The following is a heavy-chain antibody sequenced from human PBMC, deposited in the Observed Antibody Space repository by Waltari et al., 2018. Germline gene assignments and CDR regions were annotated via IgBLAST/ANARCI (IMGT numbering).Heavy chain of an antibody. CDR3: ARDRERAMGYYYYGMDV. CDR1: GGSFSGYY. J-gene: IGHJ6*02. D-gene: IGHD1-26*01. CDR2: INHSGST. V-gene: IGHV4-34*01. Sequence: QVQLQQWGAGLLKPSETLSLTCAVYGGSFSGYYWSWIRQPPGKGLEWIGEINHSGSTNYNPSLKSRVTISVDTSKNQFSLKLSSVTAADTAVYYCARDRERAMGYYYYGMDVWGQGTTVTVSS.